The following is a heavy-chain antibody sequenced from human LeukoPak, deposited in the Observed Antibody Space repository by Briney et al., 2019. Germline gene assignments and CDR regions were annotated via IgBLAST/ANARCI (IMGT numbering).Heavy chain of an antibody. CDR3: ARHYGP. CDR1: GGSIRSSYYY. CDR2: IYDSGST. J-gene: IGHJ5*02. Sequence: PSETLSLTCTVSGGSIRSSYYYWGWIRQPPGKGLEWIGSIYDSGSTYYNPSLKSRVTISVDTSKNQFSLKLNSVTAADTAVYYYARHYGPWGQGTLVTVSS. V-gene: IGHV4-39*01. D-gene: IGHD3-10*01.